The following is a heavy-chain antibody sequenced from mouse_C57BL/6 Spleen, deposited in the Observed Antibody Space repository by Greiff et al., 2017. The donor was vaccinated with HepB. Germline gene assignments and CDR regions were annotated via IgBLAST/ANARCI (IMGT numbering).Heavy chain of an antibody. J-gene: IGHJ4*01. CDR2: IHPNSGST. CDR3: ALDYYGSSYVPYYAMDY. Sequence: VQLQQSGAELVKPGASVKLSCKASGYTFTSYWMHWVKQRPGQGLEWIGMIHPNSGSTNYNEKFKSKATLTVDKSSSTAYMQLSSLTSEDSAVYYCALDYYGSSYVPYYAMDYWGQGTSVTVSS. CDR1: GYTFTSYW. V-gene: IGHV1-64*01. D-gene: IGHD1-1*01.